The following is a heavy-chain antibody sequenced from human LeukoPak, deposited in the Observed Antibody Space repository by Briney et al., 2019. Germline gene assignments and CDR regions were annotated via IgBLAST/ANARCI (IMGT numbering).Heavy chain of an antibody. CDR3: ARGGFVTPADY. CDR2: IYHSGST. V-gene: IGHV4-4*02. CDR1: GGSISSSNW. J-gene: IGHJ4*02. D-gene: IGHD4-23*01. Sequence: SETLSLTCAVSGGSISSSNWWSWVRQPPGKGLEWIGEIYHSGSTNYNPSLKSRVTISLDTSQNQFSLKLSSVTAADTAMYHCARGGFVTPADYWGQGTLVTVSS.